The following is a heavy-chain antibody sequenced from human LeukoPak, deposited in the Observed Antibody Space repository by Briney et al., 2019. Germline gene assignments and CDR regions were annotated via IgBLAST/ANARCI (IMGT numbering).Heavy chain of an antibody. D-gene: IGHD1-20*01. V-gene: IGHV3-21*01. CDR3: ARGLTGRFDY. CDR1: GFTFSSYS. CDR2: ISSSSSYI. Sequence: SGGSLRLSCAASGFTFSSYSMNWVRQAPGKGLEWVSSISSSSSYIYYADSVKGRFTISRDSAKNSLYLQMNSLRAEDTAVYYCARGLTGRFDYWGQGTLVTVSS. J-gene: IGHJ4*02.